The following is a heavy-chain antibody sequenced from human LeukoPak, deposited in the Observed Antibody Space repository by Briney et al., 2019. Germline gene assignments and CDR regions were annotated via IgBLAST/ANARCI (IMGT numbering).Heavy chain of an antibody. CDR2: IYYSGST. CDR3: ARAKEITMVRGLIITFYFNY. Sequence: SQTLSLTCAVSGASISSGGYSWTWIRQPPGKGLEWIGNIYYSGSTDYNPSLKSRVTMSVDRSKNQFSLNLSSVTAADTAVYYCARAKEITMVRGLIITFYFNYWGQGTLGTVSS. V-gene: IGHV4-30-2*01. D-gene: IGHD3-10*01. CDR1: GASISSGGYS. J-gene: IGHJ4*02.